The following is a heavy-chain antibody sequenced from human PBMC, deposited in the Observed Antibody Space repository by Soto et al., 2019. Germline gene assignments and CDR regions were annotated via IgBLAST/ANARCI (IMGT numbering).Heavy chain of an antibody. CDR2: IRSKANSYAT. CDR3: TRHVDCSGGSCYSGYYYYMDV. V-gene: IGHV3-73*01. D-gene: IGHD2-15*01. J-gene: IGHJ6*03. CDR1: GFTFSGSA. Sequence: EVQLVESGGSLVQPGGSLKLSCAASGFTFSGSAMHWVRQASGKGLEWVGRIRSKANSYATAYAASVKGRFTISRDDSKNTAYLQMNSLKTEDTAVYYCTRHVDCSGGSCYSGYYYYMDVWGKGTTVTVSS.